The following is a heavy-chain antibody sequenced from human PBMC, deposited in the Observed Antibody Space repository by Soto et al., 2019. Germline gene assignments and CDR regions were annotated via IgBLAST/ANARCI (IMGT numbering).Heavy chain of an antibody. Sequence: GGSLRLSCAASGFTFSAYAMSWVRQAPGKGLEWVSVIGEGGFSTQYAASVKGRFTISRDNSKNMLYLQMNSLRSDDTAVYYCARDSITRVSSDVPGMDVWGQGTTVTVSS. V-gene: IGHV3-23*01. CDR3: ARDSITRVSSDVPGMDV. J-gene: IGHJ6*02. D-gene: IGHD3-16*01. CDR1: GFTFSAYA. CDR2: IGEGGFST.